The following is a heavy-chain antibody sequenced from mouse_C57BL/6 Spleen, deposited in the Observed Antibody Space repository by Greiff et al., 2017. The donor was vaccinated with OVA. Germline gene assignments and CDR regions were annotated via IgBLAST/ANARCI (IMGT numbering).Heavy chain of an antibody. Sequence: VKLMESGAELVKPGASVKMSCKASGYTFTSYWITWVKQRPGQGLEWIGDIYPGSGSTNYNEKFKSKATLTVDTSSSTAYMQLSSLTSEDSAVYYCARPGAYYSNYGDYWGQGTTLTVSS. J-gene: IGHJ2*01. D-gene: IGHD2-5*01. CDR2: IYPGSGST. CDR1: GYTFTSYW. V-gene: IGHV1-55*01. CDR3: ARPGAYYSNYGDY.